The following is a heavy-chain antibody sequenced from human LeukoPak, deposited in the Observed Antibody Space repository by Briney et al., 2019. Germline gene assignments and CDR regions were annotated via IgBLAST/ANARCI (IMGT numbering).Heavy chain of an antibody. J-gene: IGHJ4*02. CDR3: AGEEYYCDRSGYYYFDD. CDR1: GFTVSSNY. Sequence: GGSLRLSCAASGFTVSSNYMSWVRQAPGKGLEWVSAIYSGGSTYYADSVKGRFTISIDNSNNTLSLQMNCLAGEDTAVYYCAGEEYYCDRSGYYYFDDWGQRTLVTASS. CDR2: IYSGGST. D-gene: IGHD3-22*01. V-gene: IGHV3-66*02.